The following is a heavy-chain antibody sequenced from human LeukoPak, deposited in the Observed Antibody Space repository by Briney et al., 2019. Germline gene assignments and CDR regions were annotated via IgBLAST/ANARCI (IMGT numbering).Heavy chain of an antibody. J-gene: IGHJ4*02. V-gene: IGHV4-59*12. D-gene: IGHD3-10*01. Sequence: SETLSLTCTVSGGSISSYYWSWIRQPPGKGLEWIGYIYYSGSTNYNPSLKSRVTISVDTSKNQFSLKLSSVTAADTAVYYCARAKGSGSYYRWGQGTLVTVSS. CDR2: IYYSGST. CDR3: ARAKGSGSYYR. CDR1: GGSISSYY.